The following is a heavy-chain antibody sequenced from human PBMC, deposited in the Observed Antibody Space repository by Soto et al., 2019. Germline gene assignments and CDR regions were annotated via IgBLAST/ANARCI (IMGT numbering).Heavy chain of an antibody. CDR3: ARAVAVPADFDY. J-gene: IGHJ4*02. CDR2: INAGNGNV. D-gene: IGHD6-19*01. V-gene: IGHV1-3*05. Sequence: QVQLVQSGAEEKKPGASVKVSCKASGYTFTGYAMHWVRQAPGQRLEWMGWINAGNGNVKYSQKFQGRVTITRDTSASTAYMELSSLRSEDTAVYYCARAVAVPADFDYWGQGTLVTVSS. CDR1: GYTFTGYA.